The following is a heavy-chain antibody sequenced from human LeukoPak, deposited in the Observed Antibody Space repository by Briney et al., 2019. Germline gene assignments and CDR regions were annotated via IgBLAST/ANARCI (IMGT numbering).Heavy chain of an antibody. CDR1: GGSFSGYY. J-gene: IGHJ3*02. D-gene: IGHD2-2*01. CDR3: ARDRGQLKIRTYDAFDI. CDR2: IIHSGSP. Sequence: SETLSLTCAVYGGSFSGYYWSWIRQPPGKGLEWIGEIIHSGSPNYNPSLKSRVTISVDTSKNQFSLKLSSVTAADTAVYYCARDRGQLKIRTYDAFDIWGQGTMVTVSS. V-gene: IGHV4-34*12.